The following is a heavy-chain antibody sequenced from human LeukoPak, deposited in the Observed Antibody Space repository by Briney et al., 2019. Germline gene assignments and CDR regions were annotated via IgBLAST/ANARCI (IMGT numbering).Heavy chain of an antibody. CDR1: GYTFTSYD. V-gene: IGHV1-8*01. Sequence: ASVKVSCKASGYTFTSYDINWVRQATGQGLEWMGWMNPNSGNTGYAQKFQGRVTMTRNTSISTAYMELSSLRSEDTAVYYCARWGRIMLRGIRTYSYYYYMDVWGKGTTVTISS. CDR2: MNPNSGNT. CDR3: ARWGRIMLRGIRTYSYYYYMDV. D-gene: IGHD3-10*01. J-gene: IGHJ6*03.